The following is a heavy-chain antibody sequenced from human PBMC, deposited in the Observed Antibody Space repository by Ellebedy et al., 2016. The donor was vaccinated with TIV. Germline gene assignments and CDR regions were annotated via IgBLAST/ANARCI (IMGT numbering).Heavy chain of an antibody. V-gene: IGHV3-48*01. CDR2: IRSGSSSI. CDR1: GFTFSLYS. CDR3: ARYFRQWLAQGDALDV. D-gene: IGHD6-19*01. J-gene: IGHJ6*02. Sequence: GESLKISCAASGFTFSLYSMNWVRQAPGKGLEWISYIRSGSSSIYYADSVKGRFTITRDNDKNLLYLQMSSLRVEDTAVYYCARYFRQWLAQGDALDVWGQGTTVTVSS.